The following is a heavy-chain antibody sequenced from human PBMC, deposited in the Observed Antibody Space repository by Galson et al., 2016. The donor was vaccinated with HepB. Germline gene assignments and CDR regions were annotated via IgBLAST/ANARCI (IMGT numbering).Heavy chain of an antibody. J-gene: IGHJ5*02. V-gene: IGHV3-11*04. CDR2: ISSSGSTI. CDR3: ARDRNYYGSGSPLTT. CDR1: GFTFSDYY. Sequence: SLRLSCAASGFTFSDYYMSWIRQAPGKGLEWVSYISSSGSTIYYADSVKGRFTISRDNAKNSLYMQMNSLRAEDTAAYYWARDRNYYGSGSPLTTWGQGTLVTVSS. D-gene: IGHD3-10*01.